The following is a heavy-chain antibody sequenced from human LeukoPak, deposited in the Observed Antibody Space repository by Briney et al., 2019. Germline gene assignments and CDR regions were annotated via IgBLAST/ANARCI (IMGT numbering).Heavy chain of an antibody. J-gene: IGHJ4*02. Sequence: PSETLSLPCTVSGGSISSGSYYWSWIRQPAGKGLEWIVRIYTSGSTNYNPSLKSRVTISVDTSKNQFSLKLSSVTAADTAVYYCATECHYYDSTDLDYWGQGTLVTVSS. CDR2: IYTSGST. CDR3: ATECHYYDSTDLDY. CDR1: GGSISSGSYY. D-gene: IGHD3-22*01. V-gene: IGHV4-61*02.